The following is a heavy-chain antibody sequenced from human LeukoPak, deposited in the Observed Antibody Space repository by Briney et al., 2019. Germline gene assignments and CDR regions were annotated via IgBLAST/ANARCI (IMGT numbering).Heavy chain of an antibody. CDR2: ISAYNGNT. CDR3: ARDKRILGYCSSTSCYRRDAFDI. Sequence: WASVKVSCKASGYTFTSYGISWVRQAPGQGLEWMGWISAYNGNTNYAQKLQSRVTMTTDTSTSTAYMELRSLRSDDTAVYYCARDKRILGYCSSTSCYRRDAFDIWGQGTMITVSS. V-gene: IGHV1-18*01. CDR1: GYTFTSYG. D-gene: IGHD2-2*02. J-gene: IGHJ3*02.